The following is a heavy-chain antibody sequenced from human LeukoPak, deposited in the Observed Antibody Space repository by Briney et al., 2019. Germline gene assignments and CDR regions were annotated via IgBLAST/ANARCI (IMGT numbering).Heavy chain of an antibody. Sequence: SETLSLTCAVYGGSFSGYYWSWIRQPPGKGLEWIGEINHSGSTNYNPSLKSRVTISVDTSKNQFSLKLSSVTAADTAVYYCAKELSTSGSWWGAFDNWGQGTLVTVS. J-gene: IGHJ4*02. D-gene: IGHD2-15*01. CDR3: AKELSTSGSWWGAFDN. CDR1: GGSFSGYY. CDR2: INHSGST. V-gene: IGHV4-34*01.